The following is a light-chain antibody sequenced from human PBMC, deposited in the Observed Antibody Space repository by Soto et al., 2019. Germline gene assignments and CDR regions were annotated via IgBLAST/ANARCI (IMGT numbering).Light chain of an antibody. CDR2: GAS. CDR3: QHYLMSVS. V-gene: IGKV3D-15*01. Sequence: EIVLTQSPATLSVSPGEGATLSCRASQSVSSKLAWYQQKPGQAPRLLIYGASNRATGIPERFSGSGSGTDFTLTISRLEPQDAAMHYCQHYLMSVSFGQGTRLE. J-gene: IGKJ5*01. CDR1: QSVSSK.